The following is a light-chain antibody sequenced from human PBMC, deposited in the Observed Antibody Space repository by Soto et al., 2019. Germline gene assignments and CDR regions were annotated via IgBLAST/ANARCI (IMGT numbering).Light chain of an antibody. CDR2: WES. J-gene: IGKJ2*01. Sequence: DIVMTHSPASLAVTLGERATINCKCSPSVFYTTNNKHYLAWYQQKPGQPLKMLIDWESTRESGVPDRFSGSVSGTDFTLTISSLQAEDVAVYYCQQYCSTAYTFGQGTKRESK. CDR3: QQYCSTAYT. CDR1: PSVFYTTNNKHY. V-gene: IGKV4-1*01.